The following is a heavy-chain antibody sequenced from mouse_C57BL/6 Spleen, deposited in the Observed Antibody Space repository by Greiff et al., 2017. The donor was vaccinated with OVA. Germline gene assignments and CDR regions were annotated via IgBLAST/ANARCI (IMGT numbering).Heavy chain of an antibody. CDR3: ARVGNSNDAMDY. Sequence: EVQLVESEGGLVQPGSSMKLSCTASGFTFSDYYMAWVRQVPEKGLEWVANINYDGSSTYYLDSLKSRFIISRDNAKNILYLQMSSLKSEDTATYYCARVGNSNDAMDYWGQGTSVTVSS. CDR2: INYDGSST. J-gene: IGHJ4*01. CDR1: GFTFSDYY. V-gene: IGHV5-16*01. D-gene: IGHD2-5*01.